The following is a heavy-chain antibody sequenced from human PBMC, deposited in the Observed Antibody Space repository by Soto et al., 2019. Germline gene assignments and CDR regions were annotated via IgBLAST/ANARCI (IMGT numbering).Heavy chain of an antibody. V-gene: IGHV4-34*01. D-gene: IGHD3-10*01. J-gene: IGHJ6*02. CDR2: INHSGST. Sequence: PSETLSLTCAVYGGSFSGYYWSWIRQPPGKGLEWIGEINHSGSTNYNPSLKSRVTISVDTSKNQFSLKLSSVTAADTAVYYCARGRYYGSGSYYSLSGYYYGMDVWGQGTTVTVSS. CDR3: ARGRYYGSGSYYSLSGYYYGMDV. CDR1: GGSFSGYY.